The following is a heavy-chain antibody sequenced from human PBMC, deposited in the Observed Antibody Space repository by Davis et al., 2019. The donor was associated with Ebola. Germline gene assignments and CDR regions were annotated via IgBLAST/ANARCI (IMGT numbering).Heavy chain of an antibody. CDR1: GFTFSSYA. J-gene: IGHJ5*02. V-gene: IGHV3-64*04. CDR3: APREAIFGVVIP. Sequence: GGSLRLSCAASGFTFSSYAMHWVRQAPGKGLEYVSAISSNGGSTYYADSVKGRFTISRDNSKNTLYLQMNSLRAEDTAVYYCAPREAIFGVVIPWGQGTLVTVSS. D-gene: IGHD3-3*01. CDR2: ISSNGGST.